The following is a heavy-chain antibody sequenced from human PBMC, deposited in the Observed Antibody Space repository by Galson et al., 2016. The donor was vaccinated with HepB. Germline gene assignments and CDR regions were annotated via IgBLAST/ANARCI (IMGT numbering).Heavy chain of an antibody. CDR3: ARDQGVGYGMDV. CDR1: GFTFSSHA. D-gene: IGHD1-26*01. CDR2: ISFDGNNK. Sequence: SLRLSCAASGFTFSSHAFYWVRQAPGKGLEWVAVISFDGNNKFFADSVKGRFTISRDNSKNTLFLQMNSLRPDDTAVYYCARDQGVGYGMDVWGQGTTVTVSS. V-gene: IGHV3-30*04. J-gene: IGHJ6*02.